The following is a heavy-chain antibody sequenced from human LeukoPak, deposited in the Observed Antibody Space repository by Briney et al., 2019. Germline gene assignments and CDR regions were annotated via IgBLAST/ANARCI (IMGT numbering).Heavy chain of an antibody. D-gene: IGHD3-10*01. V-gene: IGHV3-23*01. Sequence: GGSLRLSCAASGFIFSSYSMSWVRQAPGKGLEWVSVITGSGGNTYYADSVKGRFTISKDNSKNTVYLQMSSLRVDDTAVYYCAKDWVGEVFNWFDPWGQGILVTVSS. CDR2: ITGSGGNT. J-gene: IGHJ5*02. CDR1: GFIFSSYS. CDR3: AKDWVGEVFNWFDP.